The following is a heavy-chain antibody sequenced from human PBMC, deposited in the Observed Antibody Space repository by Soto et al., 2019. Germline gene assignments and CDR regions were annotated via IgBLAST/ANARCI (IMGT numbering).Heavy chain of an antibody. V-gene: IGHV4-30-2*01. CDR2: IYHSGSA. CDR3: AGSSGRYWGFDP. D-gene: IGHD1-26*01. Sequence: TLTLTCSVSGDSISSGGYSGSWIRQPPGKGLEWIGYIYHSGSAYYTPSPKSRVTMSVDRSKNQFFLKLSSVTAADTAVYYCAGSSGRYWGFDPWGQGILVTVSS. J-gene: IGHJ5*02. CDR1: GDSISSGGYS.